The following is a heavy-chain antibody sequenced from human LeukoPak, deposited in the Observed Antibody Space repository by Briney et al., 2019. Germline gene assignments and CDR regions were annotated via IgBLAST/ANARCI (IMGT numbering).Heavy chain of an antibody. CDR3: ASRYLVVPAAMVPQYFQH. D-gene: IGHD2-2*01. Sequence: SETLSLTCAVYGGSFSGYYWSWIRQPPGKGLEWIGEINHSGSTNYNTSLKSRVTISVDTSKKQFSLKLSSVTAADTAVYYCASRYLVVPAAMVPQYFQHWGQGTLVTVSS. CDR1: GGSFSGYY. V-gene: IGHV4-34*01. CDR2: INHSGST. J-gene: IGHJ1*01.